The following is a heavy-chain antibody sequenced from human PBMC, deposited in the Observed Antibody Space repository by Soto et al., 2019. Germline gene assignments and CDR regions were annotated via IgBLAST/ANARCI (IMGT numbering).Heavy chain of an antibody. Sequence: GGSLRLSCAASGFIFNTNALTWVRQAPGKGLEWVSAISGSGLGTYYADSVKGRFTVSRDNSKNTLYLQMNSLTAEDTAVYYCAKLGYCSGTSCSCFDYWGQGTLVTVSS. CDR3: AKLGYCSGTSCSCFDY. CDR1: GFIFNTNA. J-gene: IGHJ4*02. V-gene: IGHV3-23*01. CDR2: ISGSGLGT. D-gene: IGHD2-2*01.